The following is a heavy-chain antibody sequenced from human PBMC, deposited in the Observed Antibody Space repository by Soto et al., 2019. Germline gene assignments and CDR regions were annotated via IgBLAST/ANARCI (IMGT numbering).Heavy chain of an antibody. D-gene: IGHD6-19*01. CDR3: ARERLGSYSWFDP. CDR2: IYSGGST. J-gene: IGHJ5*02. CDR1: GFTVSSNY. Sequence: EVQLVESGGGVIQPGGSLRLSCAASGFTVSSNYMSWVRQAPGKGLEWVSVIYSGGSTYYADSVKGRFTISRDNSKNTRDLQMNSLRAEDTAVYYCARERLGSYSWFDPWGQGTLVTVSS. V-gene: IGHV3-53*01.